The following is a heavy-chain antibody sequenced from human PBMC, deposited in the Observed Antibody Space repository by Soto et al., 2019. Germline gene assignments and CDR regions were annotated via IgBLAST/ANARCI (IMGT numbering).Heavy chain of an antibody. Sequence: GGSLRLSCAASGFNFRYYAMTWVRQAPGKGLEWVSSINDNGDSTHYADSVKGRFTISRDNSKNTLYLQMNSLTAEDTAVYYCARTTPVADRNYYYYGMDVWGQGTTVTVSS. J-gene: IGHJ6*02. V-gene: IGHV3-23*01. D-gene: IGHD2-15*01. CDR3: ARTTPVADRNYYYYGMDV. CDR1: GFNFRYYA. CDR2: INDNGDST.